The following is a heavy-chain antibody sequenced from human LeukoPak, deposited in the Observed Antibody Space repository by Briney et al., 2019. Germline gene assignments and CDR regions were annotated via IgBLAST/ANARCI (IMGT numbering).Heavy chain of an antibody. CDR2: IYYSGST. V-gene: IGHV4-59*12. CDR1: GGSISSYY. D-gene: IGHD6-6*01. CDR3: ARGSSSEGGLWFDP. J-gene: IGHJ5*02. Sequence: SETLSLTCTVSGGSISSYYWSWIRQPPGKGLEWIGYIYYSGSTNYNPSLKSRVTISVDTSKNQFSLKLSSVTAADTAVYYSARGSSSEGGLWFDPWGQGTLVTVSS.